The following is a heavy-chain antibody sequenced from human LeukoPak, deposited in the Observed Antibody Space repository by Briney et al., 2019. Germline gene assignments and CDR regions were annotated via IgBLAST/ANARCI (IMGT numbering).Heavy chain of an antibody. J-gene: IGHJ5*02. Sequence: SQTLSLTCTVSGGSISSGSYYWSWIRQPAGKGLEWIGRIYTSGSTNYNPSLKSRVTISVDTSKNQFSLKLSSVTAADTAVYYCARDIVPAAPNWFDPWGRGTLVTVSS. CDR2: IYTSGST. D-gene: IGHD2-2*01. V-gene: IGHV4-61*02. CDR1: GGSISSGSYY. CDR3: ARDIVPAAPNWFDP.